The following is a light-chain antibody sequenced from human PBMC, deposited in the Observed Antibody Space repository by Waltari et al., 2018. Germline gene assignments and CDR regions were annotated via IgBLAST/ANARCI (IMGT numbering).Light chain of an antibody. CDR2: WAS. J-gene: IGKJ4*01. V-gene: IGKV4-1*01. CDR3: QQYYSTPLT. CDR1: QTVLYSSNKNNY. Sequence: DIVMTQSPDSLAVSLGGRATVNCKSSQTVLYSSNKNNYLAWYQQKPGQTPKLLIYWASTRESGVPDRFSDSGSGTDFTLTTSSLQAEDVAVYYCQQYYSTPLTFGGGTKVEIK.